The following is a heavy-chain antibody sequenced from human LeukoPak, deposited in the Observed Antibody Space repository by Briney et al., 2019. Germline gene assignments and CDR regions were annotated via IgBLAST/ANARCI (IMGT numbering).Heavy chain of an antibody. J-gene: IGHJ4*02. CDR1: GFTFSSYG. Sequence: PGGSLRLSCAASGFTFSSYGMHWVRQAPGKGLEWVAVIWYDGSNKYYADSVKGRFTISRDNSKNTLYLQMNSLRAEDTAVYYCAKLVGDDYGAAFDYWGQGTLVTVSS. D-gene: IGHD4-17*01. CDR3: AKLVGDDYGAAFDY. CDR2: IWYDGSNK. V-gene: IGHV3-33*06.